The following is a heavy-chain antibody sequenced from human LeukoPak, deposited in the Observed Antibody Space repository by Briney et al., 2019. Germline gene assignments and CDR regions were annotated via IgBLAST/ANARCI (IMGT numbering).Heavy chain of an antibody. V-gene: IGHV4-59*01. CDR1: GGSISSYY. CDR2: IYYSGST. Sequence: SSETLSLTCTVSGGSISSYYWSSIRQPPGKGLEWLGYIYYSGSTNYNPSLKSRVTISVDTSKNQFSLRLSSVTAADTAVYYCARSSTTDANHYYYYYMDVWGRGTTVTVSS. CDR3: ARSSTTDANHYYYYYMDV. J-gene: IGHJ6*03. D-gene: IGHD2-2*01.